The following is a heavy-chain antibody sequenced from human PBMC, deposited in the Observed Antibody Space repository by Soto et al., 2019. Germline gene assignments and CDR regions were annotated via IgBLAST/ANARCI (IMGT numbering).Heavy chain of an antibody. CDR2: ISGSGGST. V-gene: IGHV3-23*01. D-gene: IGHD3-22*01. J-gene: IGHJ3*02. CDR1: GFTFSSYA. CDR3: AKNIRYYYDSSGYGAFDI. Sequence: GGSLRLSCAASGFTFSSYAMSWVRQAPGKGLEWVSAISGSGGSTYYADSVKGRFTISRDNSKNTLYLQMNSLRAEDTAVYYCAKNIRYYYDSSGYGAFDIWGQGTMVTVSS.